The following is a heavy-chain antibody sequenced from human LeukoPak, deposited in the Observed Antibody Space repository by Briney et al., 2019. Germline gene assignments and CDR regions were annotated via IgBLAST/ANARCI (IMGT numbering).Heavy chain of an antibody. J-gene: IGHJ5*02. CDR3: VKDRYGSFDP. Sequence: SGGSLRLSCAASGFSFTSYAMRWVRQAQGKGLEWVSAVSRSGGATYYADSVKGRFTISRDNSKSTVYLEMNSLRAEDTAVYFCVKDRYGSFDPWGQGTLVTVSS. CDR2: VSRSGGAT. V-gene: IGHV3-23*01. D-gene: IGHD3-10*01. CDR1: GFSFTSYA.